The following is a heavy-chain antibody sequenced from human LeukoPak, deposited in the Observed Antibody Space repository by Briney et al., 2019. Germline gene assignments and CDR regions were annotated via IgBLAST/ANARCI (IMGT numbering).Heavy chain of an antibody. CDR3: ARVRSYRGSYYFDD. D-gene: IGHD1-26*01. Sequence: PSETLSLTCTVSGGSISSYYWSWIRQPPGEGLEWIGSVYHSGSTYNNPSLKSRVTISVDTSKNQFSLKLSSVTAADTAVYYCARVRSYRGSYYFDDWGQGTLVTVSS. CDR2: VYHSGST. V-gene: IGHV4-38-2*02. J-gene: IGHJ4*02. CDR1: GGSISSYY.